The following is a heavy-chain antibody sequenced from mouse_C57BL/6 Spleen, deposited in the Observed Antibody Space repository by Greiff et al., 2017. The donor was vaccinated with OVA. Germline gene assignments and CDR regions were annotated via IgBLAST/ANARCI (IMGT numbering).Heavy chain of an antibody. J-gene: IGHJ3*01. V-gene: IGHV5-9*01. CDR1: GFTFSSYT. Sequence: EVKLVESGGGLVKPGGSLKLSCAASGFTFSSYTMSWVRQTPEKRLEWVATISGGGGNTYYPDSVKGRFTISRDNAKNTQYMQMSSVRSEDTALYYCARHRTGTGFAYWGQGTLVTVSA. CDR2: ISGGGGNT. D-gene: IGHD4-1*01. CDR3: ARHRTGTGFAY.